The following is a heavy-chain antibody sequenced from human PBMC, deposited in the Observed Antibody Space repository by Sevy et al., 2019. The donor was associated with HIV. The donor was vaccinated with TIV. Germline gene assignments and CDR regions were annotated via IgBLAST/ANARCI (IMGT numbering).Heavy chain of an antibody. CDR2: ISSLSRYI. Sequence: GGSLRLSCAASEFTFSTYAMNWVRQAPGKGLEWVSSISSLSRYIYYADSVKGRFTISRDNAQNSLYLQMNSLTAEDTAVYYCERGLTPPVGDSGTYPSYFDYWGQGTLVTVSS. CDR3: ERGLTPPVGDSGTYPSYFDY. D-gene: IGHD1-26*01. V-gene: IGHV3-21*01. CDR1: EFTFSTYA. J-gene: IGHJ4*02.